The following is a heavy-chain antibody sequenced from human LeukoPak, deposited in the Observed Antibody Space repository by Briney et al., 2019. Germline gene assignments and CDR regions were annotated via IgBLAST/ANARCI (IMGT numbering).Heavy chain of an antibody. CDR3: AKGLYLVVPAATRYYFDY. J-gene: IGHJ4*02. V-gene: IGHV3-23*01. Sequence: GGSLRLSCAASGFTFTSYGMSWVRQAPGKGLEWVSAISGSGGSTYYADSVKGRFTISRDNFKNTLYLQMNSLRAGDTAVYYCAKGLYLVVPAATRYYFDYWGQGTLVTVSS. CDR2: ISGSGGST. D-gene: IGHD2-2*01. CDR1: GFTFTSYG.